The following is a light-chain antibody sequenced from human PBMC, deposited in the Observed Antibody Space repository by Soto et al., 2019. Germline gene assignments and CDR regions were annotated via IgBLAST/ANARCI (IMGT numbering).Light chain of an antibody. CDR2: DAS. J-gene: IGKJ1*01. CDR3: QQRSYWPQT. CDR1: QSVRSY. Sequence: EIVFTHSPATLSLSPGERATLSCRASQSVRSYLGWYQQKPGQAPRLLIYDASNRATGIPGSFSGSGSGTVFTLTIGSLEPEDFAVYYCQQRSYWPQTFGQETMVDI. V-gene: IGKV3-11*01.